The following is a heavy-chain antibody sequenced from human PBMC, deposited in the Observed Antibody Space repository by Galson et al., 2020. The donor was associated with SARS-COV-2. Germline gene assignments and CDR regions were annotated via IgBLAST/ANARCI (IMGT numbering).Heavy chain of an antibody. CDR3: ARDPRFCRGSNCDSYFDV. V-gene: IGHV4-34*01. J-gene: IGHJ2*01. CDR2: LNYSGIT. Sequence: TLFHTYGVFGGSLSGSFSTCIRPLTGKELEWIGELNYSGITKTHYNLSLRSRVIISLDTSKSQFSLNLTSVTAADTAVYYCARDPRFCRGSNCDSYFDVWGRGTLVTVSS. D-gene: IGHD2-2*01. CDR1: GGSLSGSF.